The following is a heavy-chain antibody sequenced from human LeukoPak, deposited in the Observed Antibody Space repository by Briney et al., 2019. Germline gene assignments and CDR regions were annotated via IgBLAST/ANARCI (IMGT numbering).Heavy chain of an antibody. D-gene: IGHD5-12*01. Sequence: SETLSLTCTVSGGSISSYYWSWIRQPPGKGLEWIGSIYYSGSTYYNPSLKSRVTISVDTSKNQFSLKLSSVTAADTAVYYCARDLGGYSGYDFYFDYWGQGTLVTVSS. V-gene: IGHV4-59*12. J-gene: IGHJ4*02. CDR3: ARDLGGYSGYDFYFDY. CDR2: IYYSGST. CDR1: GGSISSYY.